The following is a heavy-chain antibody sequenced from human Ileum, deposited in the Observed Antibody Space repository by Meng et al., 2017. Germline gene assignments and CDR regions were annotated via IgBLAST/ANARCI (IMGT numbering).Heavy chain of an antibody. Sequence: HVQFVQSGAEVKKPGASLRISCKASGFTFSNYAIYWVRQAPGQSLEWLGWIHAGSGDTKFSQTFQGRLTFDRDTSADTVYMELSSLTSGDRAVYYCGRGRASFYFDFLGQGTLVTVSS. J-gene: IGHJ4*01. D-gene: IGHD6-6*01. CDR1: GFTFSNYA. CDR3: GRGRASFYFDF. CDR2: IHAGSGDT. V-gene: IGHV1-3*01.